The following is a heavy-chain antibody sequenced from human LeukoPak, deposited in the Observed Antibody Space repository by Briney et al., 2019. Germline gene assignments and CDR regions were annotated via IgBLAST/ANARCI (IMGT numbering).Heavy chain of an antibody. D-gene: IGHD3-22*01. Sequence: SETLSLTCTVSGGSISSGGYYWSWIRQPPGKGLEWIGYIYHSGSTYYNPSLKSRVTISVDRSKNQFSLKLSSVTAADTAVYYCAREANYYDSSRGDYWGQGTLVTVSS. J-gene: IGHJ4*02. CDR2: IYHSGST. CDR3: AREANYYDSSRGDY. CDR1: GGSISSGGYY. V-gene: IGHV4-30-2*01.